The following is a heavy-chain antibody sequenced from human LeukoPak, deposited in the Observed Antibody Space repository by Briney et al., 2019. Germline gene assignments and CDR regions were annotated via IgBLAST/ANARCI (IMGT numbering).Heavy chain of an antibody. CDR3: ARGAVAAPYGGDYYYYMDV. V-gene: IGHV3-48*03. J-gene: IGHJ6*03. D-gene: IGHD3-16*01. CDR2: ISSSGSTI. Sequence: GGSLRLSCAASGFTFSSYEMNWVRQAPGKGLEWVSYISSSGSTIYYADSVKGRFTISRDNAKNSLYLQMNSLRAEDTAVYYCARGAVAAPYGGDYYYYMDVWGKGTTVTVSS. CDR1: GFTFSSYE.